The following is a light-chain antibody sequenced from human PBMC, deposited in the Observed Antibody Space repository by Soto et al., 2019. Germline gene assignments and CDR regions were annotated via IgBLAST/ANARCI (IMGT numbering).Light chain of an antibody. J-gene: IGLJ3*02. V-gene: IGLV2-11*01. CDR1: SSDVGGYNF. CDR2: DVS. Sequence: QSALTQPRSVSGSPGQSVTISCTGTSSDVGGYNFVPWYQQHPGKAPKLMIYDVSKRPSGVPDRFSGSKSGNTASLPISGLQAEEEADYYCCSYAGSYTWVFGGGTKLTVL. CDR3: CSYAGSYTWV.